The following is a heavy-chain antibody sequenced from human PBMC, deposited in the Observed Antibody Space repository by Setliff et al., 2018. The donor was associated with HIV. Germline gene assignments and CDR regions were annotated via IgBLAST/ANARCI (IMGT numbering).Heavy chain of an antibody. CDR1: GFTFSSYA. Sequence: GGSLRLSCAASGFTFSSYAMSWVRQAPGKGLEWVSAISGSGGSTYYADSVKGRFTISRDNSKNTLYLQMNSLRAEDTAVYYCAKGTGVHYYYYYMDVWDKGTTVTVSS. J-gene: IGHJ6*03. V-gene: IGHV3-23*01. CDR2: ISGSGGST. D-gene: IGHD1-1*01. CDR3: AKGTGVHYYYYYMDV.